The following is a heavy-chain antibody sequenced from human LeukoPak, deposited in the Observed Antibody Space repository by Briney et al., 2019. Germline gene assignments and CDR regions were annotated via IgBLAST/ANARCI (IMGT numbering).Heavy chain of an antibody. CDR1: GGSFSGYY. V-gene: IGHV4-34*01. Sequence: SETLSLTCAVYGGSFSGYYWSWIRQPPGKGLEWIGEINHSGSTNYNPFLKSRVTISVDTSKNQFSLKLSSVTAADTAVYYCARAVATNLNWFDPWGQGTLVTVSS. D-gene: IGHD5-24*01. CDR3: ARAVATNLNWFDP. J-gene: IGHJ5*02. CDR2: INHSGST.